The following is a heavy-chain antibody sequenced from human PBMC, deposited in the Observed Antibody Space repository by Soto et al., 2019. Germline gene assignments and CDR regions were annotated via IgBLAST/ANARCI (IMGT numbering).Heavy chain of an antibody. CDR3: ARDLKWETYLYFFDY. V-gene: IGHV3-21*05. CDR2: IIANSVYI. CDR1: GFTFSSYA. Sequence: VGSLRLSCAASGFTFSSYAMHWVRQAPGKGLEWISYIIANSVYIKYADSVRCRFTISRDNPKNSVYLQMNSLRAEDTAVYYCARDLKWETYLYFFDYWGQETLVTVSS. J-gene: IGHJ4*02. D-gene: IGHD3-16*02.